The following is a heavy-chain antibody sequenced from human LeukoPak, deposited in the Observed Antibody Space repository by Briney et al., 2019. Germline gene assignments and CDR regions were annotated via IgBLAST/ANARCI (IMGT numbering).Heavy chain of an antibody. D-gene: IGHD3-16*01. V-gene: IGHV4-59*12. J-gene: IGHJ4*02. Sequence: SETLSLTCTVSGGSISSYYWSWIRQPPGKGLEWIGYIYYSGSTNYNPSLKSRVTISVDTSKNQFSLKLSSMTAADTAVYYCARVGGLDPGYWGQGTLVTVSS. CDR3: ARVGGLDPGY. CDR2: IYYSGST. CDR1: GGSISSYY.